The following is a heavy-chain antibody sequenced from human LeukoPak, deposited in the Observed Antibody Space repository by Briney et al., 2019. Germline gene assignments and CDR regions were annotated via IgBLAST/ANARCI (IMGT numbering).Heavy chain of an antibody. J-gene: IGHJ4*02. D-gene: IGHD3-22*01. V-gene: IGHV4-31*03. CDR3: ARGYDSSAYYPFNY. CDR1: GGSISSGGYY. CDR2: IYYSGST. Sequence: ASETLSLTCTVSGGSISSGGYYWSWIRQHPGKGLEWIGYIYYSGSTYYNPSLKSRVTISVDTSKNQFSLKLSSVTAADTAVYYCARGYDSSAYYPFNYWGQGTLVTVSS.